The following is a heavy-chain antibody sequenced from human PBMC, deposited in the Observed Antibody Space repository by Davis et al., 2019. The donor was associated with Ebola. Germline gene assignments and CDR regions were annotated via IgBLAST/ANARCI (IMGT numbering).Heavy chain of an antibody. CDR3: AREWLVLRWFDP. V-gene: IGHV4-39*02. J-gene: IGHJ5*02. CDR1: GGSISSSSYY. Sequence: PGGSLRLSCTVSGGSISSSSYYWGWIRQPPGKGLEWIGSIYYSGSTYYNPSLKSRVTISVDTSKNQFSLKLSSVTAADTAVYYCAREWLVLRWFDPWGQGTLVTVSS. D-gene: IGHD6-19*01. CDR2: IYYSGST.